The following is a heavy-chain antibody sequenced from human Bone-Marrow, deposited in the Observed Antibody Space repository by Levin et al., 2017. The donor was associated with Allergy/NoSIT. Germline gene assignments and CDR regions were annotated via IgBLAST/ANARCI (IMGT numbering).Heavy chain of an antibody. CDR1: GFIFYSYT. D-gene: IGHD2-15*01. CDR3: ARTFCSGGSCYLSLDY. J-gene: IGHJ4*02. V-gene: IGHV3-21*01. CDR2: ISGSGNYV. Sequence: GESLKISCVASGFIFYSYTTHWVRQAPGKGLEWISSISGSGNYVYDADSVKGRFTISRDNAENSLYLQMNNLRAEDTAVYYCARTFCSGGSCYLSLDYWGQGTLVTVSS.